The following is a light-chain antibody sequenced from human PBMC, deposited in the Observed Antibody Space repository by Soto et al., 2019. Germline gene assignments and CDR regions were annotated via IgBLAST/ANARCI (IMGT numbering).Light chain of an antibody. CDR2: GAS. Sequence: EILLTQSPDTLSLSPGERATLSCRASQSVGTNSLAWYQQRPGQAPRPLIYGASRRATGTPDRFSGSGSGTDFTLVISRLEPEDFAVYYCQQYGSSVLTFGGGTKVDIK. J-gene: IGKJ4*01. CDR3: QQYGSSVLT. V-gene: IGKV3-20*01. CDR1: QSVGTNS.